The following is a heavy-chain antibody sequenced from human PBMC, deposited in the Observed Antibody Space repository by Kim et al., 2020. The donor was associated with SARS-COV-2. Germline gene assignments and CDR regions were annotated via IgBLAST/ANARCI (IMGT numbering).Heavy chain of an antibody. J-gene: IGHJ5*02. Sequence: YADSVKGRFTISRDNAKNTLYLQMNSLRAEDTAVYYCASSSWYSWNWFDPWGQGTLVTVSS. D-gene: IGHD6-13*01. V-gene: IGHV3-74*01. CDR3: ASSSWYSWNWFDP.